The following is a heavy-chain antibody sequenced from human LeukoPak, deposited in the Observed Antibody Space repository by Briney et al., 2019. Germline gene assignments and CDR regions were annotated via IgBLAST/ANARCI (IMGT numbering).Heavy chain of an antibody. D-gene: IGHD3-9*01. CDR3: ARVRKGYFDWLLFDY. Sequence: SETLSLTCTASGGSISSYYWSWIRQPPGKGLEWIGYIYYSGSTNYNPSLKSRVTISVDTSKNQFSLKLSSVTAADTAVYHCARVRKGYFDWLLFDYWGQGTLVTVSS. CDR1: GGSISSYY. V-gene: IGHV4-59*01. CDR2: IYYSGST. J-gene: IGHJ4*02.